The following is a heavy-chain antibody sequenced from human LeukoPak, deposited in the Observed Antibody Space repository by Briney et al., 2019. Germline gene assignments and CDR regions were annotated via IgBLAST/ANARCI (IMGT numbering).Heavy chain of an antibody. CDR2: ISTSSSYT. CDR1: GFTFSDFY. D-gene: IGHD5-18*01. V-gene: IGHV3-11*03. CDR3: AAGYSAYYFDY. Sequence: GGSLRLSCAAPGFTFSDFYMSWIRQAPGKGLEWVSYISTSSSYTNYADSVKGRFTISRDNAENSLYLHMNSLRAEDTAVYYCAAGYSAYYFDYWGQGTLVTVSS. J-gene: IGHJ4*02.